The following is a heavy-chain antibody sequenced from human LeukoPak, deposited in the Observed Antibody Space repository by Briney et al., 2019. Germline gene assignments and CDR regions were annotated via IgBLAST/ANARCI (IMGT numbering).Heavy chain of an antibody. CDR2: INPNTGGT. Sequence: ASVKVSCKASGYTFTGYYIHWVRQAPGQGLEWMGWINPNTGGTNYAQKFQGRVTMTRDTSISTAYMELGRLRSDDTAVYYCARVGSGMTAPDYWGQGTLVTVSS. V-gene: IGHV1-2*02. J-gene: IGHJ4*02. D-gene: IGHD3-10*01. CDR3: ARVGSGMTAPDY. CDR1: GYTFTGYY.